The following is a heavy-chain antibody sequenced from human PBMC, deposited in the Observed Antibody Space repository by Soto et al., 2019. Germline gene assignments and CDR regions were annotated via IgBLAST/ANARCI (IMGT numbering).Heavy chain of an antibody. CDR3: ARAAMVTFGEVIVRVRGPDY. J-gene: IGHJ4*02. CDR2: IWYDGSNK. CDR1: GFTFSSYG. D-gene: IGHD3-16*02. V-gene: IGHV3-33*01. Sequence: QVQLVESGGGVVQPGRSLRLSCAASGFTFSSYGMHWVRQAPGKGLEWVAVIWYDGSNKYYADSVKGRFTISRDNSKNTLYLLMNSLRAEDTAVYYCARAAMVTFGEVIVRVRGPDYWGQGALVTVSS.